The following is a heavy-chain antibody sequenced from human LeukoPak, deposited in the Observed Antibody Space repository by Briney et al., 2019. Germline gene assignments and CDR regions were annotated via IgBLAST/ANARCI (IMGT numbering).Heavy chain of an antibody. CDR2: ISGSGGST. Sequence: PGGSLRLSCAASGFTFSSYAMSWVRQAPGKGLEWVSAISGSGGSTYYADSVKGRFTISRDNSKNTLYLQMNGLRAEDTAVYYCAKVRSLIYYDSSTDWGQGTLVTVSS. CDR3: AKVRSLIYYDSSTD. J-gene: IGHJ4*02. CDR1: GFTFSSYA. V-gene: IGHV3-23*01. D-gene: IGHD3-22*01.